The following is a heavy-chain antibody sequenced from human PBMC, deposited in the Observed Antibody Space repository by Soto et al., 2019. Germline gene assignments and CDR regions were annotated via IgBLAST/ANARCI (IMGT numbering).Heavy chain of an antibody. J-gene: IGHJ4*02. CDR1: GFTFSSYA. V-gene: IGHV3-23*01. Sequence: GGSLRLSCAASGFTFSSYAMSWVRQAPGKGLEWVSAISGSGGSTYYADSVKGRFTISRDNSKNTLYLQMSSLRAEDTAVYYCAKDAEWGYCSGGSCPSDYWGQGTLVTVSS. CDR2: ISGSGGST. CDR3: AKDAEWGYCSGGSCPSDY. D-gene: IGHD2-15*01.